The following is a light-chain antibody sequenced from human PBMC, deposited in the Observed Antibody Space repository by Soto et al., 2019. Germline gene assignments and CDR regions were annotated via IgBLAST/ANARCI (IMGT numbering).Light chain of an antibody. V-gene: IGKV3-15*01. CDR1: QSVSSN. CDR3: QQYNNWPLT. CDR2: GAS. J-gene: IGKJ5*01. Sequence: EIVMTQSPATLSVAPGERATLSCRASQSVSSNLAWYQQKPVKAPRLLIYGASTRATGIPSRFSVTGSGTEFTLTISSLQSEDFAVYYCQQYNNWPLTFGQRTRLEIK.